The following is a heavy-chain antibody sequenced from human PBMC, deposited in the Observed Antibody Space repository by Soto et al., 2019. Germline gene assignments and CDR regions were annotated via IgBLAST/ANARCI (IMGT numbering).Heavy chain of an antibody. CDR1: GFTLSSYW. CDR3: VRDGSTVWHFES. V-gene: IGHV3-7*01. J-gene: IGHJ4*02. Sequence: EVQLVESGGGLVQPGGSLRLSCEASGFTLSSYWMSWIRQAPGKGLEWVANTRQDGGQSYLVDSVQGRFTISRDNAKNSVYLQMNSLRAGDTAVYYCVRDGSTVWHFESWGQGTLVTVSS. CDR2: TRQDGGQS. D-gene: IGHD1-1*01.